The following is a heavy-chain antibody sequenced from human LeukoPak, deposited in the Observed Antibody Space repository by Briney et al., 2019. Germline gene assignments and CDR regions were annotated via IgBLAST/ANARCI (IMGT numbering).Heavy chain of an antibody. CDR3: VRAGTTFNFQH. D-gene: IGHD4-11*01. CDR1: GFTFSGYW. J-gene: IGHJ1*01. Sequence: GGSLRLSCAASGFTFSGYWMSWVRQAPGKGLEWVANIKQDGSEKYYLDSVKGRFTISRDNAKNSLSVQMNSLRVEDTAVYYCVRAGTTFNFQHWGQGTLVTVSS. V-gene: IGHV3-7*01. CDR2: IKQDGSEK.